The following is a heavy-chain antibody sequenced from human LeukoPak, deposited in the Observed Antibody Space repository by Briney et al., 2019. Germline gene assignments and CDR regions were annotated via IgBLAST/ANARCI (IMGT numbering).Heavy chain of an antibody. CDR1: GFTFSTYS. V-gene: IGHV3-21*01. J-gene: IGHJ4*02. D-gene: IGHD6-13*01. Sequence: PGGSLRLSCAASGFTFSTYSINWVRQAPGKGLEWVSSISSSSSYIQYADSVKGRFTISRDNAKKSVYLQMNSLRAEDTAVYYCARDLGIAAAATSDYWGQGTLVTVSS. CDR2: ISSSSSYI. CDR3: ARDLGIAAAATSDY.